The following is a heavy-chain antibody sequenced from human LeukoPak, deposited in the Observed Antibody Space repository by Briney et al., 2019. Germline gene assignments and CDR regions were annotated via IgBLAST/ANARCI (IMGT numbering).Heavy chain of an antibody. CDR3: AKLVASSTQY. D-gene: IGHD2-2*01. CDR2: ISASGGST. CDR1: GFTFSTYA. Sequence: GGSLRLSCAASGFTFSTYAMTWVRQAPGKGLEWVSAISASGGSTFYADSVKGRFTISRDNSKNTLHLQMNSLRAEDTALYYCAKLVASSTQYWGQGTLVTVSS. V-gene: IGHV3-23*01. J-gene: IGHJ4*02.